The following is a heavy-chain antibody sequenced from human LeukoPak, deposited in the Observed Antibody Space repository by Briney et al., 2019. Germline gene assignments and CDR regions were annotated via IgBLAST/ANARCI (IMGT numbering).Heavy chain of an antibody. CDR3: SRLRFFDCLSWDYTHYTYMDA. CDR1: GFTFGDYD. CDR2: IRAETYGGTT. J-gene: IGHJ6*04. D-gene: IGHD3/OR15-3a*01. Sequence: GGSLRLSCTTSGFTFGDYDMVWVRQAPGKGLEWVGSIRAETYGGTTQYAASVEGRFTVSRDDSKSIAYLQMDSLKTEDTAVYFCSRLRFFDCLSWDYTHYTYMDAWGKGTTVTVSP. V-gene: IGHV3-49*04.